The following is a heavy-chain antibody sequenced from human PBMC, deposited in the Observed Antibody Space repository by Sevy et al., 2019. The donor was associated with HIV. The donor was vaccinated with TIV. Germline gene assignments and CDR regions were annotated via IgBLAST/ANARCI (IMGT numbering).Heavy chain of an antibody. D-gene: IGHD1-1*01. CDR1: GFTFNRYS. CDR2: ISFDATNK. Sequence: GGSLRLSCAASGFTFNRYSMHWVRQAPGKGLEWVATISFDATNKHYPDSVKGRFTISRDNFQNSLFLQMDSLKPEDTAVYYCALERLSSDVAEYFQNWGQGTLVTVSS. CDR3: ALERLSSDVAEYFQN. J-gene: IGHJ1*01. V-gene: IGHV3-30-3*01.